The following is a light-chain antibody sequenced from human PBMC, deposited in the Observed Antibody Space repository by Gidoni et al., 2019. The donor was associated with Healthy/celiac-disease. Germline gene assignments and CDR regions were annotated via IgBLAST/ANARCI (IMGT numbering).Light chain of an antibody. CDR1: QSVSSGF. Sequence: EIVLTQSPGTLSLSPGERATLSCRASQSVSSGFLAWYQQKPGQAPRLLIYGASSRATGIPDMFSGSGSGTDFTLTISRLEPEDFAVYYCQQYDSSPWTFGQGTKVEIK. CDR3: QQYDSSPWT. V-gene: IGKV3-20*01. J-gene: IGKJ1*01. CDR2: GAS.